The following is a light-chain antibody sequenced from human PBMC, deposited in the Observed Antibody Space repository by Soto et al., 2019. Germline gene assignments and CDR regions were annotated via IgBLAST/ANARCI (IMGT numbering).Light chain of an antibody. V-gene: IGKV3-15*01. Sequence: EIVMTQSPATLAVSPGERATLSCRASQSVSSDLAWYQQKPGQAPRLLIYAASTRATGIPARFSGSGSGTEFTLTSSSLQSEHFALYYCQHYNDWVKTFGQGTKLEIK. CDR2: AAS. CDR1: QSVSSD. CDR3: QHYNDWVKT. J-gene: IGKJ2*01.